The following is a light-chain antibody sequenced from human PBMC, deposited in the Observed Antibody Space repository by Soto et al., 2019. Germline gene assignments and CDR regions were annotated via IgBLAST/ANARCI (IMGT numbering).Light chain of an antibody. J-gene: IGLJ3*02. Sequence: QSVLTQPPSVSGVPGQRVTISCTGSSSNIGAGYDVHWYQQLPGTAPKLLIYGNSNRPSGVPDRFSGSKSGTSASLAITGLQAEDEADYYCQSYDSSLSGLWVFGGGTKVTVL. V-gene: IGLV1-40*01. CDR3: QSYDSSLSGLWV. CDR1: SSNIGAGYD. CDR2: GNS.